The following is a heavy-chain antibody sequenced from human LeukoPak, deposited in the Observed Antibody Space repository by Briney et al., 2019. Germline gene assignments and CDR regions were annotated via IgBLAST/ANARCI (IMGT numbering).Heavy chain of an antibody. CDR1: GGTFSSYA. D-gene: IGHD6-13*01. J-gene: IGHJ6*02. CDR2: IIPIFGTA. Sequence: GASVKVSCKASGGTFSSYAISWVRQAPGQGLEWMGGIIPIFGTANYAQKFQGRVTITADESTSTAYMELSSLRSEDTAVYYCARTQLIAAAGTYHYYGMDVWGQGTTVTVSS. V-gene: IGHV1-69*13. CDR3: ARTQLIAAAGTYHYYGMDV.